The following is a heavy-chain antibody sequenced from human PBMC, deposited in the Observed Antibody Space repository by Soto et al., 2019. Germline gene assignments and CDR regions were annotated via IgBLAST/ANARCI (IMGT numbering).Heavy chain of an antibody. Sequence: GASVKVSCKASGYTFTSYGISWVRQAPGQGLEWMGWISAYNGNTNYAQKLQGRVTMTTDTSTSTAYMELRSLRSDDTAVYYCARDLGYCSSTSCRGPFDYWGQGTLVTVSS. CDR3: ARDLGYCSSTSCRGPFDY. D-gene: IGHD2-2*01. CDR2: ISAYNGNT. J-gene: IGHJ4*02. V-gene: IGHV1-18*01. CDR1: GYTFTSYG.